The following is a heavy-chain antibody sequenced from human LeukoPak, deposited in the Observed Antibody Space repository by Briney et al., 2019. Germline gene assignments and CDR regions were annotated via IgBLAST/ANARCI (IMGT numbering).Heavy chain of an antibody. J-gene: IGHJ4*02. D-gene: IGHD7-27*01. V-gene: IGHV4-59*01. CDR3: ATGLGYFDY. Sequence: SETLSLTCTVSGGSISSYYWSWIRQPPGKGLEWIGYIYYSGSTNYNPSLKSRVTISVDTSKNQFSLKLSSVTAADTAVYYCATGLGYFDYWGQGTLVTVSS. CDR1: GGSISSYY. CDR2: IYYSGST.